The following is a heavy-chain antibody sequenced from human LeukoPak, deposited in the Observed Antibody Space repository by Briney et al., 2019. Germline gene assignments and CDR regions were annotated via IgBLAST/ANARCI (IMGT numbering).Heavy chain of an antibody. J-gene: IGHJ5*02. CDR3: ARHRREVATGTTPVGWFDP. V-gene: IGHV4-39*01. D-gene: IGHD1-1*01. CDR2: IYYSGST. Sequence: SETLSLTRTVSGGSISSSSYYWGWIRQPPGKGLEWIGSIYYSGSTYYNPSLKSRVTISVDTSKNQFSLKLSSVTAADTAVYYCARHRREVATGTTPVGWFDPWGQGTLVTVSS. CDR1: GGSISSSSYY.